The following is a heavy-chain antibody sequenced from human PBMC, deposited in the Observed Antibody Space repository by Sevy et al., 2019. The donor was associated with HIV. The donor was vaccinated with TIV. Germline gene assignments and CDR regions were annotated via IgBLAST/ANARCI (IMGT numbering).Heavy chain of an antibody. J-gene: IGHJ4*02. Sequence: GESLKISCKGSGYSFSSHWIGWVRHMPGKGLEWMGIVLPEDSSTRYSPSFEGQVTFSADKSTSPAYLQWSSLKASDTAIYYCATSRSGYFDNSGYYIYWGQGTLVTVS. D-gene: IGHD3-22*01. CDR3: ATSRSGYFDNSGYYIY. CDR1: GYSFSSHW. V-gene: IGHV5-51*01. CDR2: VLPEDSST.